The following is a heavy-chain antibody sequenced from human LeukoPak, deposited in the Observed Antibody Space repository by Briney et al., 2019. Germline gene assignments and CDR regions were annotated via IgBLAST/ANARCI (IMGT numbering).Heavy chain of an antibody. D-gene: IGHD3-22*01. CDR1: GFTFSSYS. J-gene: IGHJ4*02. Sequence: GGSLRLSCAASGFTFSSYSMNWVRQAPGKELEWVSYISSSSSTIYYADSVKGRFTISRDNAKNSLYLQMNSLRAEDTAVYYCARTSRLYDSSGYFHFDYWGQGTLVTVSS. CDR2: ISSSSSTI. V-gene: IGHV3-48*01. CDR3: ARTSRLYDSSGYFHFDY.